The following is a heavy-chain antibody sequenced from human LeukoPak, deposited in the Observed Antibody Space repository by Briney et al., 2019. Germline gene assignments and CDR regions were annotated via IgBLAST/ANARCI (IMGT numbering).Heavy chain of an antibody. CDR1: GGSISSSSYY. J-gene: IGHJ4*02. Sequence: SETLSLTCTVSGGSISSSSYYWGWIRQPPGKGLEWIGSIYYSGSTYYNPSLKSRVTISVDTSKNQFSLKLSSVTAADTAVYYCASGDQMVQGVIIHWGQGNLVTVSS. CDR2: IYYSGST. D-gene: IGHD3-10*01. V-gene: IGHV4-39*01. CDR3: ASGDQMVQGVIIH.